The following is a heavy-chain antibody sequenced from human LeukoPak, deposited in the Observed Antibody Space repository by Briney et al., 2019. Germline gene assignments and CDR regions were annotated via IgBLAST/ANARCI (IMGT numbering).Heavy chain of an antibody. Sequence: GGSLRLFCAASGFTFSSYGTHWVRQAPGKGLEWVTFIRYDGSNKYYADCVKGRFTIARDNSKHTLYLQMNSLRAEDTAGYYCAKDLTRGRFGESNLFQHWGQGTLVNVSS. CDR2: IRYDGSNK. J-gene: IGHJ1*01. CDR1: GFTFSSYG. CDR3: AKDLTRGRFGESNLFQH. D-gene: IGHD3-10*01. V-gene: IGHV3-30*02.